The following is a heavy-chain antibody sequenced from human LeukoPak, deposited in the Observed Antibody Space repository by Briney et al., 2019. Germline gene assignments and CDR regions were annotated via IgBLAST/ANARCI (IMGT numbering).Heavy chain of an antibody. CDR2: IIPIFGTA. J-gene: IGHJ4*02. Sequence: GASVTVSCKASGGTFSSYAISWVRQAPGQGLEWMGGIIPIFGTANYAQKFQGRVTITTDESTSTAYMELSSLRSEDTAVYYCARGRYDSSSKYFDYWGQGTLVTVSS. CDR1: GGTFSSYA. V-gene: IGHV1-69*05. D-gene: IGHD3-22*01. CDR3: ARGRYDSSSKYFDY.